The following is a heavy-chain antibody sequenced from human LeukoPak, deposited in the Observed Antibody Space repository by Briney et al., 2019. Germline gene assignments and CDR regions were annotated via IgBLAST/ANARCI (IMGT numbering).Heavy chain of an antibody. CDR3: ARDFDEGTNFDY. CDR1: GGTFSSYA. D-gene: IGHD3-9*01. Sequence: ASVKVSCKASGGTFSSYAISWVRQAPGQGLEWMGRIIPILGIANYAQKFQGRVTITADKSTSTAYMELSSLRSEDTAVYYCARDFDEGTNFDYWGQGTLVTVSS. CDR2: IIPILGIA. V-gene: IGHV1-69*04. J-gene: IGHJ4*02.